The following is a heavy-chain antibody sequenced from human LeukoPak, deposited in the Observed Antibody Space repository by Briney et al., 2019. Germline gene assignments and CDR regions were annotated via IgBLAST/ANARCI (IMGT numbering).Heavy chain of an antibody. CDR2: INPNSGGT. V-gene: IGHV1-2*02. CDR1: GYTFTGYY. J-gene: IGHJ3*01. Sequence: ASVRLSCKASGYTFTGYYMHWGRQAPGQGLGWMGWINPNSGGTNYAQKLQGRVTMTTDTSTSTAYMELRSLRSDDAAVYYCARVESGYPSFAWGQGTMVTASS. CDR3: ARVESGYPSFA. D-gene: IGHD3-22*01.